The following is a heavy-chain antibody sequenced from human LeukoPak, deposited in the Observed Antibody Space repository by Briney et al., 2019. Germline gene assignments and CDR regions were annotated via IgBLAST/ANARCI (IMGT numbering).Heavy chain of an antibody. CDR3: ARADSGSYWDWYFDL. CDR1: GYSISSGYY. CDR2: IYTSGST. D-gene: IGHD1-26*01. J-gene: IGHJ2*01. Sequence: PSETLSLTCAVSGYSISSGYYWSWIRQPAGKGLEWIGRIYTSGSTNYNPSLKSRVTISVDTSKNQFSLKLSSVTAADTAVYYCARADSGSYWDWYFDLWGRGTLVTVSS. V-gene: IGHV4-61*02.